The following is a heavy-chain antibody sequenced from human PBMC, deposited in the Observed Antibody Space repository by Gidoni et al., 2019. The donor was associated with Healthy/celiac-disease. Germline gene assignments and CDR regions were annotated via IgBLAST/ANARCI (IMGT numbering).Heavy chain of an antibody. CDR3: ARDPIAYCGGDCYSNWFDP. J-gene: IGHJ5*02. V-gene: IGHV1-18*01. D-gene: IGHD2-21*02. Sequence: QVQLVQSGAEVTKPGASVKVSCKASGYTFTSYGISWVRQAPGQGPEWMGWISAYNGNTNYAQKLQGRVTMTTDTSTSTAYMELRSLRSDDTAVYYCARDPIAYCGGDCYSNWFDPWGQGTLVTVSS. CDR1: GYTFTSYG. CDR2: ISAYNGNT.